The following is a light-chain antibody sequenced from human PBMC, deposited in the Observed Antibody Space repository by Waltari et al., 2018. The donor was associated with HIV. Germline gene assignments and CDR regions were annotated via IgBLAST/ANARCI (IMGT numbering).Light chain of an antibody. CDR3: QSYDRSLSGVI. CDR1: TSTIGAGYD. Sequence: QSVLTQPPSVSGAPGQRVTISCTGNTSTIGAGYDVHWYQQLPGTAPKLLSYGDANRPSGVPDRFSGSTSGTSASLAITGLRAEDECDYYCQSYDRSLSGVIFGGGTKLTVL. CDR2: GDA. V-gene: IGLV1-40*01. J-gene: IGLJ2*01.